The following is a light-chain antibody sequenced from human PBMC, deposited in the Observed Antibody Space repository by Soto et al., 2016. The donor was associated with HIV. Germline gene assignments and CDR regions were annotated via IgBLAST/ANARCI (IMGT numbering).Light chain of an antibody. CDR3: QSADNSGTYNVV. CDR2: KDT. Sequence: YELTQPPSVSVSPGQTARITCSGDALPKQYTYWYQQKPGQAPMLVIYKDTERPSGIPERFSGSSSGTTVTLTISGVQAEDEADFYCQSADNSGTYNVVFGGGTKLTVL. CDR1: ALPKQY. J-gene: IGLJ2*01. V-gene: IGLV3-25*03.